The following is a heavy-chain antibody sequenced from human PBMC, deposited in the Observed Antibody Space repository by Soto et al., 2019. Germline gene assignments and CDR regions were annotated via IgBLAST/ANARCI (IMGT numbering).Heavy chain of an antibody. J-gene: IGHJ4*02. V-gene: IGHV1-18*01. CDR2: ISAHNANT. CDR1: GYTFTSYG. Sequence: QVHLVQSGAEVKKPGASVKVSCKCSGYTFTSYGITWVRQAPGQGLEWMGWISAHNANTDYAQKLQGRVTVTRATTTSTTELELRSLGSADADVYYCARGKCGDYWGQGALVTVSS. CDR3: ARGKCGDY.